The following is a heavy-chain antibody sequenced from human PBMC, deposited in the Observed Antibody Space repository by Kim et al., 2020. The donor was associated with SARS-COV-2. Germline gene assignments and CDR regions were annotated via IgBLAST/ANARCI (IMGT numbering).Heavy chain of an antibody. CDR1: GGSISSGGYY. CDR2: TYYSGST. Sequence: SETLSLTCTVSGGSISSGGYYWSWIRQHPGKGLEWIGYTYYSGSTYYNPSLKSRVTISVDTSKNQFSLKLSSVTAADTAVYYCASLSPTTWVPMNYFDYWGQGTLVTVSS. CDR3: ASLSPTTWVPMNYFDY. J-gene: IGHJ4*02. V-gene: IGHV4-31*03. D-gene: IGHD1-1*01.